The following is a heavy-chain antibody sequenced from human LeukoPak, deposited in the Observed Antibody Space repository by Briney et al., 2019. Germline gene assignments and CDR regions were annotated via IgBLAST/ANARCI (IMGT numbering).Heavy chain of an antibody. J-gene: IGHJ5*02. Sequence: GGSLRLSCAASGFTLSSYAMHWVSQALGKGLEWVAVISYDGSNKYYADSVKGRFTISRDNSKNTLYLQMNSLRAEDTAVYYCARDTDTAMVTAGGWFDPWGQGTLVTVSS. CDR2: ISYDGSNK. CDR3: ARDTDTAMVTAGGWFDP. CDR1: GFTLSSYA. D-gene: IGHD5-18*01. V-gene: IGHV3-30-3*01.